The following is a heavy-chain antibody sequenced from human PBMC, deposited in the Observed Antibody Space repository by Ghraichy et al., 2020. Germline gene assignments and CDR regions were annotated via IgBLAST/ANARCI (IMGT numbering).Heavy chain of an antibody. Sequence: SQTHSLTCTVSGDSINSYSWSWIRQSAGKGLEWIGRIFTSGSTHYNPSLKSRVTMSADTSKNQVSLKLDSVTAADTAVYYCARGHYNRRLYFNNVDIWGQGTSVTVSS. CDR1: GDSINSYS. CDR3: ARGHYNRRLYFNNVDI. CDR2: IFTSGST. D-gene: IGHD1-14*01. V-gene: IGHV4-4*07. J-gene: IGHJ6*02.